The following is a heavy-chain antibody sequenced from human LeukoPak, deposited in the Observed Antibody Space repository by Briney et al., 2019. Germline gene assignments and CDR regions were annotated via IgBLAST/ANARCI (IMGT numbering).Heavy chain of an antibody. CDR2: IYYSGST. CDR3: ARVKTYYDSSGYPYYFDY. Sequence: PSETLSLTCTVSGGSISSYYWSWIRQPPGKGLEWIGYIYYSGSTNYNPSLKSRVTISVDTSKNQFSLKLSSVTAADTAVYYCARVKTYYDSSGYPYYFDYWGQGTLATVSS. D-gene: IGHD3-22*01. CDR1: GGSISSYY. V-gene: IGHV4-59*01. J-gene: IGHJ4*02.